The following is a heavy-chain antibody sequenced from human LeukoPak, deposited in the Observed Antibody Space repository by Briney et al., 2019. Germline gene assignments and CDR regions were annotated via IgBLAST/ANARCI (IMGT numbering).Heavy chain of an antibody. V-gene: IGHV4-59*08. CDR3: ARQKLLRYDN. D-gene: IGHD4-17*01. CDR2: IYYSGGT. CDR1: GGSISSYY. Sequence: PSETLSLTCTVSGGSISSYYWSWIRQPPGKGLEWIGYIYYSGGTNYNPSLKSRVTISVDTSKNQFSLKLSSVTAADTALYYCARQKLLRYDNWGQGTLVTVSS. J-gene: IGHJ4*02.